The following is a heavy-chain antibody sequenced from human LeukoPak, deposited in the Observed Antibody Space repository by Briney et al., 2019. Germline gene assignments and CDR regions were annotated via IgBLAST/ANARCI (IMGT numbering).Heavy chain of an antibody. CDR3: ARTDGSSWYPGFDP. V-gene: IGHV3-21*01. CDR1: GFTFSSYS. Sequence: GGSLRLSCAASGFTFSSYSMNWVRQAPGKGLEWVSSISSSSSYIYYADSVKGRFTISRDNAKNSLYLRMNSLRAEDTAVYYCARTDGSSWYPGFDPWGQGTLVTVSS. CDR2: ISSSSSYI. J-gene: IGHJ5*02. D-gene: IGHD6-13*01.